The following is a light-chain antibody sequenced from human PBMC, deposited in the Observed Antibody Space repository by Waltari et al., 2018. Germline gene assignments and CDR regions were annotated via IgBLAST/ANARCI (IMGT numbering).Light chain of an antibody. V-gene: IGLV2-14*03. CDR3: NSCTTSFTFV. CDR2: DVN. Sequence: QSALAQPASVYGSPGKSITISCTGTSTDVGTYADVSWYQQHQGKAPRLIIYDVNHRPSGLPDRFSGSKSGNTASLSISGLQAEDEADYYCNSCTTSFTFVFGTGTKVTVL. J-gene: IGLJ1*01. CDR1: STDVGTYAD.